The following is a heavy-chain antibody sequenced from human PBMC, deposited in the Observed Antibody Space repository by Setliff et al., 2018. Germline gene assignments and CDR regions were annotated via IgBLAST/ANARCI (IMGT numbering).Heavy chain of an antibody. J-gene: IGHJ3*02. D-gene: IGHD2-2*01. Sequence: SETMSLTCAVSGYSISSSYNWGWIRQPPGKGLEWIGSLSHGGNTYYNPSLKSRVTISVDTSKNHFSLKLSSVAATDAAVYYCARRYCSSTSCHNGDAFDILGQGTMGTVS. V-gene: IGHV4-38-2*01. CDR3: ARRYCSSTSCHNGDAFDI. CDR1: GYSISSSYN. CDR2: LSHGGNT.